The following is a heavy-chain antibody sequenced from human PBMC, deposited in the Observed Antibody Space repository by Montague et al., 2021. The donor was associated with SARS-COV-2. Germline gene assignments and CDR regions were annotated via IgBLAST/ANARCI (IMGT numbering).Heavy chain of an antibody. CDR2: ISSSSSYI. CDR1: GFTFSSYR. D-gene: IGHD3-10*01. CDR3: ARDPLDYGLWSSGSYYNAYYYYYGMDV. J-gene: IGHJ6*02. Sequence: SLRLSCAASGFTFSSYRMNWVRQAPGKGLELVSSISSSSSYIYYAASVMGRFTISRDNAKNSRYLQMNSLRAEDTAVYYWARDPLDYGLWSSGSYYNAYYYYYGMDVWGQGTTVTVSS. V-gene: IGHV3-21*01.